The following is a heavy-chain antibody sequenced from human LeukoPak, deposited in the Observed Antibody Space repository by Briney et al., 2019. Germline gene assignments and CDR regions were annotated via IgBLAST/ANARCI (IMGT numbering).Heavy chain of an antibody. CDR2: IIPIFGTA. V-gene: IGHV1-69*13. CDR3: VLPARSIDY. CDR1: GDTFSSYV. D-gene: IGHD1-26*01. Sequence: GASVKVSCKASGDTFSSYVISWARQAPGQGLEWMGGIIPIFGTANYAQKFQGRVTITADESTSTAYMELSSLRSEDTAVYYCVLPARSIDYWGQGTLVTVSS. J-gene: IGHJ4*02.